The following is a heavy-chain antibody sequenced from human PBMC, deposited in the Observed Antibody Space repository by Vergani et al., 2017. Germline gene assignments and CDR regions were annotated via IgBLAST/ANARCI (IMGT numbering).Heavy chain of an antibody. D-gene: IGHD3-22*01. CDR1: GFTFRIYG. CDR3: TKAGQYDSDNFHDS. CDR2: IRYDGTKR. Sequence: QVQLVESGGGVVQPGGSLRLSCIASGFTFRIYGMYWVRQAPGKGLEWVAFIRYDGTKRFYGDSVKGRFTISRDNSQTTVYLQMNSLRADDSAVYYCTKAGQYDSDNFHDSWGQGALVTVAS. J-gene: IGHJ1*01. V-gene: IGHV3-30*02.